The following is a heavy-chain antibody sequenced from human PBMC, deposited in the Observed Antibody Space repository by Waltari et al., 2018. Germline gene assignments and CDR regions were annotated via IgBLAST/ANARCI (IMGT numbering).Heavy chain of an antibody. CDR1: GGSISSSSYY. Sequence: QLQLQESGPGLVKPSETLSLTCTVSGGSISSSSYYWGWIRQHPGKGLEWIGSIYYMGRTYYDPSLRSRVTISVATSKNQFSRKLSSVTAADTAVYYCAKAKWLVPDAFDIWGQGTMVTVSS. CDR2: IYYMGRT. J-gene: IGHJ3*02. CDR3: AKAKWLVPDAFDI. D-gene: IGHD6-19*01. V-gene: IGHV4-39*07.